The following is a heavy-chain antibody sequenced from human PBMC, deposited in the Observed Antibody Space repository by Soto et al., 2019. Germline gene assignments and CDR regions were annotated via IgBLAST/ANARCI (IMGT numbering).Heavy chain of an antibody. CDR2: IRGSGSTT. CDR1: GFTFSDYY. V-gene: IGHV3-11*01. J-gene: IGHJ4*02. Sequence: EESGGGLVKPGGSLRLSCTASGFTFSDYYMSWIRQAPGKGLEWLAYIRGSGSTTYYTDSVKGRFAISRDNSRTSLYLQINSLRVEDSAVYYWARSSLTYFEFWGQGTLVTVSS. CDR3: ARSSLTYFEF.